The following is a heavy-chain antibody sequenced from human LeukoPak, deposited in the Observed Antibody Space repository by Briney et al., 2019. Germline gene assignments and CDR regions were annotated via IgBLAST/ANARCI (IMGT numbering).Heavy chain of an antibody. V-gene: IGHV3-53*01. Sequence: PGGSLRLSCVASGFTVSSNYMSWVRQAPGKGLEWVSVIYSGGSTYYADSVKGRFTISRDNSKNTLYLQMNSLRAEDTAVYYCARSGRVPAAMVTYYYYYGMDVWGQGTTVTVSS. CDR2: IYSGGST. D-gene: IGHD2-2*01. CDR1: GFTVSSNY. CDR3: ARSGRVPAAMVTYYYYYGMDV. J-gene: IGHJ6*02.